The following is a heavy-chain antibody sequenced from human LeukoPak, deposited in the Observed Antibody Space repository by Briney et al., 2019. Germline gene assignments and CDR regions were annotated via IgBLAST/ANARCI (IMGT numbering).Heavy chain of an antibody. V-gene: IGHV1-2*02. J-gene: IGHJ4*02. CDR3: ARIVEHPTRHFDY. CDR1: GYTFTGYY. CDR2: INPNSGGT. Sequence: RASVKVSCKASGYTFTGYYMHWVRQAPGQGLEWMGWINPNSGGTNYAQKFQGRVTMTRDTSISTAYMGLSRLRSDDTAVYYCARIVEHPTRHFDYWGQGTLVTVSS. D-gene: IGHD5-24*01.